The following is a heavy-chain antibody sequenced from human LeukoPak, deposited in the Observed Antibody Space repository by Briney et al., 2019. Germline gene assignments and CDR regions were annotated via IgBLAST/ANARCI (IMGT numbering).Heavy chain of an antibody. J-gene: IGHJ4*02. CDR2: IRSTSGSTI. D-gene: IGHD2-2*01. Sequence: GRSHRPSRPASGFAFTTYATSWARQAPGKGLECLSYIRSTSGSTIYYADSANGRFTISRAKAKNSLYLQMNSLRDEDTAVYYCARRYCSSTSCLLDYWGQGTLVSVRS. CDR3: ARRYCSSTSCLLDY. CDR1: GFAFTTYA. V-gene: IGHV3-48*02.